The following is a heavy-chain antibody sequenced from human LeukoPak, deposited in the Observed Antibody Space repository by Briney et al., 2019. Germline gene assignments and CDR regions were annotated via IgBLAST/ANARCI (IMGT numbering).Heavy chain of an antibody. CDR2: ISYDGSNK. J-gene: IGHJ3*02. CDR3: AKSFFPGGSSFTFDI. D-gene: IGHD3-10*01. Sequence: PGRSLRLSCAASGFTFSSYGMHWVRQAPGKGLEWVAVISYDGSNKYYADSVKGRFTISRDNSKNTLYLQMNSLRAEDTAVYYCAKSFFPGGSSFTFDIWGQGTLVTVSS. V-gene: IGHV3-30*18. CDR1: GFTFSSYG.